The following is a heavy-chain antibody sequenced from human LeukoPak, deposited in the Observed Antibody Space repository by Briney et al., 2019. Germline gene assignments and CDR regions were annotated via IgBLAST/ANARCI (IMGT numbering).Heavy chain of an antibody. CDR1: GYTLTELS. D-gene: IGHD3-22*01. CDR3: ATADYYDSSGSLDY. Sequence: ASVKVSCKVSGYTLTELSMHWVRQAPGKELEWMGGFDPEDGETIYAQKFQGRVTMTEDTSTDTAYMELSSLRSEDTAVYYCATADYYDSSGSLDYWGQGTLVTVSS. J-gene: IGHJ4*02. V-gene: IGHV1-24*01. CDR2: FDPEDGET.